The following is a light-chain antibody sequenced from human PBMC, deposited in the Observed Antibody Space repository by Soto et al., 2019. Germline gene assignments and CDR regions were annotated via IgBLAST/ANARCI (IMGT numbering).Light chain of an antibody. Sequence: EIVLTQSPGTLSLSPGERATLSCRASQSVSSSYLAWYQQKPGQAPMLLFYGASSRATGIPNRFSGSGSGTDFTLTIIRLEPEDFAVYYCQQYGSSPWTFGQGTKVEIK. CDR2: GAS. V-gene: IGKV3-20*01. CDR3: QQYGSSPWT. CDR1: QSVSSSY. J-gene: IGKJ1*01.